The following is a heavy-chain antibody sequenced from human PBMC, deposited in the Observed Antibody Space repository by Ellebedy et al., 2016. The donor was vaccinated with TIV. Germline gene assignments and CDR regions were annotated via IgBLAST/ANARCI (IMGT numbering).Heavy chain of an antibody. V-gene: IGHV4-59*01. CDR3: TRDIPTNCGGSNCYLDY. J-gene: IGHJ4*02. Sequence: SETLSLTXTVSGASISSYYWNWIRQPPGKGLEWIGYVYYSGSTDYNPSLESRVTISVDTSKNQFSLKLTSVTAADTAVYYCTRDIPTNCGGSNCYLDYWGRGTLVTVSS. CDR2: VYYSGST. CDR1: GASISSYY. D-gene: IGHD2-21*01.